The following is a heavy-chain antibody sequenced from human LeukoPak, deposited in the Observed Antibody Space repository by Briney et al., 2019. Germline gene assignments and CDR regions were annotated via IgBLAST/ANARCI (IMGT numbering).Heavy chain of an antibody. Sequence: SQTLSLTCTVSGGSISSGSYYWSWIRQPAGKGLEWIGRIYTSGSTNYNPSLKSRVTISVDTSKNQFSLKLSSVTAADTAVYYCARVRRDSTIDYWGQGTLVTVSS. J-gene: IGHJ4*02. CDR3: ARVRRDSTIDY. V-gene: IGHV4-61*02. CDR1: GGSISSGSYY. CDR2: IYTSGST. D-gene: IGHD2-2*01.